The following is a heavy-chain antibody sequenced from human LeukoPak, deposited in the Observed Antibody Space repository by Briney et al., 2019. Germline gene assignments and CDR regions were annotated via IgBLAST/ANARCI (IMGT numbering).Heavy chain of an antibody. Sequence: GGSLRLSCAASGFTFSSYSMNWVRQAPGKGLEWVSSISSSSSYIYYADSVKGRFTISRDNAKNSLYLQMNSPRAEDTAVYYCARDFSTMVRGVIRFDYWGQGTLVTVSS. CDR1: GFTFSSYS. CDR3: ARDFSTMVRGVIRFDY. CDR2: ISSSSSYI. D-gene: IGHD3-10*01. J-gene: IGHJ4*02. V-gene: IGHV3-21*01.